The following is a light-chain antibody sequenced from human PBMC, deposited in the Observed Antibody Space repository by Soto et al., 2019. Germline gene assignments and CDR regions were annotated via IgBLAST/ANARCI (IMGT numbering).Light chain of an antibody. V-gene: IGLV2-18*01. CDR3: SLYTSSGTLV. CDR1: SSDVGSYNR. J-gene: IGLJ2*01. CDR2: EVS. Sequence: QSALTQPPSVSGSPGQSVTISCTGSSSDVGSYNRVAWYQQPPGTAPKLMIYEVSNRPSGVPDRFSGSKSGKTASLTISGLQAEDEADYYCSLYTSSGTLVFGGGTKVTVL.